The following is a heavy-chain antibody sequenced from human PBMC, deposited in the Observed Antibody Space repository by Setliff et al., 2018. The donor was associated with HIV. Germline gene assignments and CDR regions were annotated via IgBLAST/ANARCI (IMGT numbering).Heavy chain of an antibody. CDR1: GGSISSGSYY. J-gene: IGHJ1*01. Sequence: SETLSLTCTVSGGSISSGSYYWSWIRQSAGKGLEWIGRIYISGSTNYNPSLKSRVTISRDNSKNTLYVQMNSLRAEDTAVYYCARVADSITIFGVVAAYFQHWGQGTLVTVSS. CDR3: ARVADSITIFGVVAAYFQH. V-gene: IGHV4-61*02. CDR2: IYISGST. D-gene: IGHD3-3*01.